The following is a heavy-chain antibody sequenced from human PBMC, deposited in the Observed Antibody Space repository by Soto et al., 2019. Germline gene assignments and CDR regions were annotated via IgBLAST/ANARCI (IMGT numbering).Heavy chain of an antibody. D-gene: IGHD4-4*01. CDR2: ILSDGSKQ. J-gene: IGHJ5*02. V-gene: IGHV3-30-3*01. Sequence: PGGSLRLSCAASRFTFSYYAMHWIRQAPGKGLEWMAVILSDGSKQYYAESVKGRFTISRDNAKNSLYLQMNSLRAEDTAVYYCARDRFTYSNYEWYNRFDPWGKGTLVTVSS. CDR3: ARDRFTYSNYEWYNRFDP. CDR1: RFTFSYYA.